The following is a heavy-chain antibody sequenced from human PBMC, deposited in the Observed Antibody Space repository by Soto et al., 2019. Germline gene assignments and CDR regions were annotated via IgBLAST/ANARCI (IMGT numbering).Heavy chain of an antibody. CDR3: ARGPGSLMSWALDY. V-gene: IGHV3-23*01. J-gene: IGHJ4*02. D-gene: IGHD2-15*01. Sequence: GGSLRLSCAASGFTFTDYAWSWVRQAPGKGLEWVATISGIGGSTYLADSVKGRLSSSRDNSKNTVSLLMNSLRVEDTAVYYCARGPGSLMSWALDYWGQGTRVTVSS. CDR2: ISGIGGST. CDR1: GFTFTDYA.